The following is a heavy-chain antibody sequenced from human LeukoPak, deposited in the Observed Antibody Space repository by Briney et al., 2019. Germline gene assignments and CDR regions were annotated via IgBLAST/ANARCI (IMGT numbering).Heavy chain of an antibody. CDR1: GYTFTSYD. D-gene: IGHD3-10*01. J-gene: IGHJ6*03. CDR2: MNPNSGEK. V-gene: IGHV1-8*01. CDR3: ARGPNNQVVRGVIGYYYMDV. Sequence: WASVKVSCKASGYTFTSYDINWVRQATGQGLEWMGWMNPNSGEKGHAQKFQGRVTITRETSINTAYMELSSLRSEDTAVYYCARGPNNQVVRGVIGYYYMDVWGKGTTVTVSS.